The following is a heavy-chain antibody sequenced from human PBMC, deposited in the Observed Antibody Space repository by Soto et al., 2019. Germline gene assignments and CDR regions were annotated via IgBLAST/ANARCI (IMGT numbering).Heavy chain of an antibody. Sequence: SETLSLTCTVSGGSISSYYWIWIRQPPGKGLEWIGYIYYSGSTNYNPSLKSRVTISVDTSKNQFSLKLSSATAADTAVYYCARFKVRITMVRGVIPPDYFDYWGQGTLVTVSS. J-gene: IGHJ4*02. CDR1: GGSISSYY. CDR2: IYYSGST. V-gene: IGHV4-59*01. D-gene: IGHD3-10*01. CDR3: ARFKVRITMVRGVIPPDYFDY.